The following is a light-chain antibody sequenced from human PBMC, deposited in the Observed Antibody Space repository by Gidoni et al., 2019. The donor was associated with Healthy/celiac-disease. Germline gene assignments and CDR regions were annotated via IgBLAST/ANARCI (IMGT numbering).Light chain of an antibody. J-gene: IGKJ1*01. V-gene: IGKV1-39*01. Sequence: DIQMTQSPSSLSASVGDRVTITCRASQNISSYLNWYQQKPGKAPKLLIYAASSLQSGVPSRFSGSGSGTDFTLTIRGLHPEDFATYYCQQSYSTPWTFGQGTKVEIK. CDR1: QNISSY. CDR2: AAS. CDR3: QQSYSTPWT.